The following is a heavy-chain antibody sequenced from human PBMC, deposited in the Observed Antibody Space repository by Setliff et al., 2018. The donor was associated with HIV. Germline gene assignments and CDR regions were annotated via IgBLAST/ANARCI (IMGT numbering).Heavy chain of an antibody. CDR2: IYTSGST. CDR1: GVSISSASYY. J-gene: IGHJ4*02. V-gene: IGHV4-61*02. D-gene: IGHD3-16*01. CDR3: ARGDPFTDFDS. Sequence: PSETLSLTCTVSGVSISSASYYWSWIRQPAGKGLEWIGRIYTSGSTNYNPSLKSRVTVSADTSKNQFSLKLTSVTAADTAVYYCARGDPFTDFDSWGQGTLVTVSS.